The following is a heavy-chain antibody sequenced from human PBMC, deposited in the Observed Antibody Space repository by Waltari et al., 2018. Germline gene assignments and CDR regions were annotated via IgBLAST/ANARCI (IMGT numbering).Heavy chain of an antibody. D-gene: IGHD3-10*01. CDR1: GLSFYTHA. J-gene: IGHJ4*02. CDR3: ARGGFGTTYIFDH. Sequence: EVQLLESGGGLVPPGGSLRLSCAASGLSFYTHAMTWVRQAPGQGLEWVSTISSSSAGTYYADSVKGRFTISRDNSKGAFYLQMDGLTVEDTAVYFCARGGFGTTYIFDHWGQGVLVTVSS. V-gene: IGHV3-23*01. CDR2: ISSSSAGT.